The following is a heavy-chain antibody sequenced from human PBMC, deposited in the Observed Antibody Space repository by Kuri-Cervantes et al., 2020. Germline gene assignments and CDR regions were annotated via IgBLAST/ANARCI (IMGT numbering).Heavy chain of an antibody. CDR3: ARARPPIANWRPRGMGYNWFDP. V-gene: IGHV4-39*07. CDR2: IYYSGST. CDR1: GGSISSSSYY. D-gene: IGHD4/OR15-4a*01. J-gene: IGHJ5*02. Sequence: SETLSLTCTVSGGSISSSSYYWGWIRQPPGKGLEWIGSIYYSGSTYYNPSLKSRVTISVDTSRNQFSLKLSSVTAADTAVYYCARARPPIANWRPRGMGYNWFDPWGQGTPVTVSS.